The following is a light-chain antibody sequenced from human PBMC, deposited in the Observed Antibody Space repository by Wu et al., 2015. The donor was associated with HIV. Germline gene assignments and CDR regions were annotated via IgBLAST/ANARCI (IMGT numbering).Light chain of an antibody. CDR3: QQYDGWPLT. J-gene: IGKJ4*01. CDR1: QTISTN. CDR2: DAS. Sequence: EIVVTQSPATLSVSPGERATLSCRASQTISTNLAWYQQKPGQAPMLLIYDASTRATGIPARFSGSGSGTEFTLTISSLESEDFAVYYCQQYDGWPLTFGGGTKGGD. V-gene: IGKV3-15*01.